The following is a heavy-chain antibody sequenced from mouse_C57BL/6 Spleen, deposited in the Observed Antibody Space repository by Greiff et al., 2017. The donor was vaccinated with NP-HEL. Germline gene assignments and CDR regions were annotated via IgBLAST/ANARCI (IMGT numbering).Heavy chain of an antibody. V-gene: IGHV14-2*01. CDR3: ASYYYGSSSFYAMDY. Sequence: VQLQQSGAELVKPGASVKLSCTASGFNIKDYYMHWVKQRTEQGLEWIGRIDPEDGETKYAPNFQGKATITADTSSNTAYLQLSSLTSEDTAVYYCASYYYGSSSFYAMDYWGQGTSVTVSS. J-gene: IGHJ4*01. CDR1: GFNIKDYY. CDR2: IDPEDGET. D-gene: IGHD1-1*01.